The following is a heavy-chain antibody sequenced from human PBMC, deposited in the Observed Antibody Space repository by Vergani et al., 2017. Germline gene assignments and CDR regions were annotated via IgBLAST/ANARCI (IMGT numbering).Heavy chain of an antibody. V-gene: IGHV1-46*01. D-gene: IGHD2-8*02. Sequence: QVQLVQSGAEVKKPGASVKVSCKASGYTFTSYYMHWVRQAPGQGLEWMGIINPSGGSTSYAQKFQGRVTMTRDTSTSTVYMELSSLRSEDTAVYYCAKDPGRWWYFDYWGQGTLVTVSS. CDR2: INPSGGST. J-gene: IGHJ4*02. CDR3: AKDPGRWWYFDY. CDR1: GYTFTSYY.